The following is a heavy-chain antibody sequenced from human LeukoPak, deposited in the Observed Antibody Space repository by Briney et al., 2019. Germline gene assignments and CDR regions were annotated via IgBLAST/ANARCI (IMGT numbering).Heavy chain of an antibody. Sequence: GGSLRLSCAASGFTFSSYGMHWVRQAPGKGLEWVAFIRYDGSNKYYADSVKGRFTISRDNSKNTLYLQMNSLRAEDTAVYYCAEDHYYGSGSYYFDYWGQGTLVTVSS. J-gene: IGHJ4*02. CDR3: AEDHYYGSGSYYFDY. D-gene: IGHD3-10*01. CDR1: GFTFSSYG. CDR2: IRYDGSNK. V-gene: IGHV3-30*02.